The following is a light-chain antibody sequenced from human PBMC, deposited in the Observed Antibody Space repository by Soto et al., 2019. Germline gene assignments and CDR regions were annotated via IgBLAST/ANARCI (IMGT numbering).Light chain of an antibody. CDR2: DTS. CDR1: KGIGDN. V-gene: IGKV3-15*01. J-gene: IGKJ4*01. CDR3: QPYNNWPLT. Sequence: EVVMRQSPATLPVSPGEGATLSCGASKGIGDNLAWYQHKPGQTPRLPIYDTSTRATGVPTRFSGSRSGAEFTLTINSLQSEDFEVYYCQPYNNWPLTFGGGTKVDNK.